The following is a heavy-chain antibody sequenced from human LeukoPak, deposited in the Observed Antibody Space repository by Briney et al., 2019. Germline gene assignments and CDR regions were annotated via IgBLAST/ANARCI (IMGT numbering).Heavy chain of an antibody. V-gene: IGHV1-69*05. J-gene: IGHJ6*03. D-gene: IGHD2-15*01. Sequence: SVKVSCKGSGGTFSSYAISWVRQAPGQGLEWMGGIIPIFGTANYAQKFEGRATITTDESTSTAYLELSSLRSEDTAVYYCARATLGYCSGGSCYSPFYYYYYMDVWGKGTTVTVSS. CDR2: IIPIFGTA. CDR3: ARATLGYCSGGSCYSPFYYYYYMDV. CDR1: GGTFSSYA.